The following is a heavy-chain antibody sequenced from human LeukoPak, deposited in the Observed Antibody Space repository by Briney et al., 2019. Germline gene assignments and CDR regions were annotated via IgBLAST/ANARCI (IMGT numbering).Heavy chain of an antibody. CDR3: ARGRSDLRIAAAGTGDY. CDR2: INHSGST. J-gene: IGHJ4*02. V-gene: IGHV4-34*01. CDR1: GGSFSGYY. Sequence: PSETLSLTCAVYGGSFSGYYWSWIRQPPGKGLEWIGEINHSGSTNYNPSLKSRVTISVDTSKNQFSLKLSSVTAADTAVYYCARGRSDLRIAAAGTGDYWGQGTLVTVSS. D-gene: IGHD6-13*01.